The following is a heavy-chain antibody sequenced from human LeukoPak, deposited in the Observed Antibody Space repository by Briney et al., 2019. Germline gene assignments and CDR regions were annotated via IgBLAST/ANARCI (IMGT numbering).Heavy chain of an antibody. D-gene: IGHD3-9*01. CDR2: ISYDGSNK. V-gene: IGHV3-30*04. J-gene: IGHJ4*02. Sequence: GGSLRLSCAASGFTFSSYAMHWVRQAPGKGLEWVAVISYDGSNKYYADSEKGRFTISRDNSKNTLYLQMNSLRAEDTAVYYCARASYDILTGYYIGYWGQGTLVTVSS. CDR1: GFTFSSYA. CDR3: ARASYDILTGYYIGY.